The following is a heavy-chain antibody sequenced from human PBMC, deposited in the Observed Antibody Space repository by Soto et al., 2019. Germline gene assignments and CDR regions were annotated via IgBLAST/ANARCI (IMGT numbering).Heavy chain of an antibody. Sequence: PSETLSLTCTVSGGSIRSYYWSWIRQPAGKPLEWIGRIHTSGTTNYNPSLKSRVTMSVDTSKNQFSLKLTSVTAADTAIYYCAREGASGFGMDVWGQGTTVTVSS. V-gene: IGHV4-4*07. CDR1: GGSIRSYY. J-gene: IGHJ6*02. D-gene: IGHD1-26*01. CDR3: AREGASGFGMDV. CDR2: IHTSGTT.